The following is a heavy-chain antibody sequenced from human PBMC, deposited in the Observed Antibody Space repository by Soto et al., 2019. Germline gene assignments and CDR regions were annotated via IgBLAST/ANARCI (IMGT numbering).Heavy chain of an antibody. CDR3: VTQEVGGSYVYTFDP. D-gene: IGHD1-26*01. J-gene: IGHJ5*02. CDR1: GGSISSYY. Sequence: SETLSLTCTVSGGSISSYYWSWIRQPPGKGLEWIGNIYYSGSTNYNPSLKSRVTISVDTSKNQFSLKLSSVTAADTAVYYCVTQEVGGSYVYTFDPWGQGTLVTVSS. V-gene: IGHV4-59*08. CDR2: IYYSGST.